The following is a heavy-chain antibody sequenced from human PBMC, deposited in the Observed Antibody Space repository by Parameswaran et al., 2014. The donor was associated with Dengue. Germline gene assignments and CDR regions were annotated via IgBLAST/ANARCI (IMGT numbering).Heavy chain of an antibody. Sequence: WIRQPPGKGLEWVSSISGRSSYIYYADSLKDRFTVSRDNAKNSLYLQINSLSAEDTAVYYCAREKEGSGWFSGGDHWGRGTLVTVSS. J-gene: IGHJ4*02. D-gene: IGHD6-19*01. CDR2: ISGRSSYI. V-gene: IGHV3-21*01. CDR3: AREKEGSGWFSGGDH.